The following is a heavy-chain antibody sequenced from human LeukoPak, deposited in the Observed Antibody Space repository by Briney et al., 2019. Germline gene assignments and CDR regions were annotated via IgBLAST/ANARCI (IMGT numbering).Heavy chain of an antibody. V-gene: IGHV3-11*01. CDR3: ARDRYSSSSENFDY. J-gene: IGHJ4*02. CDR1: GFTFSDYY. CDR2: ISSSGSTI. Sequence: GGSLGLSCAASGFTFSDYYMSWIRQAPGKGLEWVSHISSSGSTIYYADSVKGRFTISRDNAKNSLYLQMNSLRAEDTAVYYCARDRYSSSSENFDYWGQGTLVTVSS. D-gene: IGHD6-6*01.